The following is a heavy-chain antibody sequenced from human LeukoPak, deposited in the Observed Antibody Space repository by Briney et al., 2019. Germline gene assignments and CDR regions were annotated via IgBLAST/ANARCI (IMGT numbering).Heavy chain of an antibody. J-gene: IGHJ4*02. Sequence: ASVKLSCKSSGYTFTSYYMHWVRQAPGQGLEWMGIINPSGGNTNYAQKFQSRVTMTRDTSTSTVYMELSSLRSEDTAVYYCAREMDGGDQDYWGQGSLVTVSS. V-gene: IGHV1-46*03. CDR1: GYTFTSYY. CDR2: INPSGGNT. CDR3: AREMDGGDQDY. D-gene: IGHD2-21*02.